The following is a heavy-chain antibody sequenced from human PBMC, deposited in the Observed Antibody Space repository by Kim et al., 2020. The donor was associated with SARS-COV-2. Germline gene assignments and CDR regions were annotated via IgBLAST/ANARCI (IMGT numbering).Heavy chain of an antibody. CDR1: GFDFNTYE. V-gene: IGHV3-48*03. D-gene: IGHD3-10*01. CDR2: MSVSGSRI. CDR3: VREDRNFNYNGMDV. J-gene: IGHJ6*02. Sequence: GGSLRLSCVASGFDFNTYEMTWVRQAPGKGLEWIASMSVSGSRIFYAESVKGRFTISRDNGWNSVFLEMDSLRVEDTAVYYCVREDRNFNYNGMDVWGQGPTVSVSS.